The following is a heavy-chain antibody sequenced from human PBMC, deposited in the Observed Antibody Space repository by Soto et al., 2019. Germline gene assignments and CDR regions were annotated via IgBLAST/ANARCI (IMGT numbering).Heavy chain of an antibody. CDR3: ARVELATRGIDY. J-gene: IGHJ4*02. CDR2: IIGDGSGT. Sequence: EVQLVESGGGLVQPGGSLRLSCVASGFTFSSSWMHWVRQAPGKGLVSLSRIIGDGSGTDYADSVKGRFTISRDNAKNTVYLQMNSLRAEDTAVYYCARVELATRGIDYWGQGTLVTVSS. CDR1: GFTFSSSW. V-gene: IGHV3-74*01.